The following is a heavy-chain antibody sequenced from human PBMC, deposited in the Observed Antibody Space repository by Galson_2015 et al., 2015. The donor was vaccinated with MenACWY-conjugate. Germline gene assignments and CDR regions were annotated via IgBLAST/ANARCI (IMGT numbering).Heavy chain of an antibody. J-gene: IGHJ4*02. CDR1: GFTLGTYW. CDR2: IKQGGSEK. V-gene: IGHV3-7*01. Sequence: SLRLSCVASGFTLGTYWMSWVRQAPGKGLEWVANIKQGGSEKYYVDSVKGRFAISRDNAKSSLYLQMNSLRAEDTAVYYCARIAAAVTEHYFDYWGQGTLVTVSS. CDR3: ARIAAAVTEHYFDY. D-gene: IGHD6-13*01.